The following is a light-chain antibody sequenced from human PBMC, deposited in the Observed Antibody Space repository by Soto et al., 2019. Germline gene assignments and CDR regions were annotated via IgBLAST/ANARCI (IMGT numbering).Light chain of an antibody. CDR2: GAS. V-gene: IGKV3-20*01. J-gene: IGKJ1*01. CDR3: QQYAGSPRT. Sequence: EIVLTQSPGTLSLSPGESATLFCRASQTITTSQLAWYQQKPGQAPRVLIFGASNRATGIPDRFSGSGSGTDFTLTISRLEPEDFAIYYCQQYAGSPRTFGQGTTVEVK. CDR1: QTITTSQ.